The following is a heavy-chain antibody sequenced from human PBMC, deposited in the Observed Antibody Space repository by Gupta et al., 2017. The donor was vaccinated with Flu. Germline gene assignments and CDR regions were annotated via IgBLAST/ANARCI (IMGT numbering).Heavy chain of an antibody. J-gene: IGHJ6*02. D-gene: IGHD1-26*01. CDR3: AKTREGATYGMAV. CDR1: GFTFSSYG. V-gene: IGHV3-33*06. CDR2: IWYDGSNK. Sequence: QVELVASGGGVVQPGRSLRLTCAASGFTFSSYGMHWVRQAAGKGLECVAVIWYDGSNKYDADAVNGRFTISRDNAKNTLYLQMERLRAVDTAVYYFAKTREGATYGMAVGGQGTTVTVYS.